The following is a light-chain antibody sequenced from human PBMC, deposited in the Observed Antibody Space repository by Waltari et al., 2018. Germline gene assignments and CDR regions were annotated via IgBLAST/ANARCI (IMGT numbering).Light chain of an antibody. J-gene: IGKJ3*01. CDR2: WAS. CDR3: QQYYSNFST. Sequence: INCKSSQSVSYSSNNRDYLAWYQQKPGQPPKLLIYWASTRESGVPDRFSGSGSGTDFTLTISSLQAEDVAVYYCQQYYSNFSTFGPGTKVDIK. V-gene: IGKV4-1*01. CDR1: QSVSYSSNNRDY.